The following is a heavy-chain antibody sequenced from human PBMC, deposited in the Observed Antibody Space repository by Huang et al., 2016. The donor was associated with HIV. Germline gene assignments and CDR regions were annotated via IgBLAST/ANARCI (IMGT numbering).Heavy chain of an antibody. V-gene: IGHV3-23*01. CDR2: ISGGGDT. J-gene: IGHJ4*02. CDR1: GFTFNSHA. Sequence: EVQLLESGGGLVKPGGSLGVSCATSGFTFNSHAMTWVRQSPGKGLELVASISGGGDTYYADAVRGRFSISRDSSQNTLYLQMNSLRAEDTAVYCCARDRDYFQYWGQGTLVTVSS. CDR3: ARDRDYFQY. D-gene: IGHD3-10*01.